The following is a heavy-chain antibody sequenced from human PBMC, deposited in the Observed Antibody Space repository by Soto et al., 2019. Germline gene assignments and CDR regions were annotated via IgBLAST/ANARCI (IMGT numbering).Heavy chain of an antibody. CDR1: GFTFSSYG. D-gene: IGHD3-22*01. Sequence: GGSLRLSCAASGFTFSSYGMHWVHQAPGKGLEWVAVIWYDGSNKYYADSVKGRFTISRDNSKNTLYLQMNSLRAEDTAVYYCARDYYDSSGYLAYGMDVWGQGTTVTVSS. CDR3: ARDYYDSSGYLAYGMDV. J-gene: IGHJ6*02. CDR2: IWYDGSNK. V-gene: IGHV3-33*01.